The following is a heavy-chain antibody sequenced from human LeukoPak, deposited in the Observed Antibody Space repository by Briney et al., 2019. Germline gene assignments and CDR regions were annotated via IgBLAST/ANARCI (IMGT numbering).Heavy chain of an antibody. CDR3: ARQITMVQGYFDY. J-gene: IGHJ4*02. V-gene: IGHV4-31*03. CDR1: GGSISSGGYY. D-gene: IGHD3-10*01. Sequence: SETLSLICTVSGGSISSGGYYWSWIRQHPGKGLEWIGYIYYSGSTYYNPSLKSRVTISVDTSKNQFSLKLSSVTAADTAVYYCARQITMVQGYFDYWGQATLVTVSS. CDR2: IYYSGST.